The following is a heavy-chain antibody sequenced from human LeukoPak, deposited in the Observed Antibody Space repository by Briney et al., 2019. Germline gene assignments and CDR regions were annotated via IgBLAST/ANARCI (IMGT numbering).Heavy chain of an antibody. J-gene: IGHJ3*02. CDR2: ISWNSGSI. CDR3: AKEQYSSGWYANWVRGYAFDI. Sequence: SLRLSCAASGFTFDDYAMHWVRQAPGKGLEWVSGISWNSGSIGYADSVKGRFTISRDNAKNSLYLQMNSLRAEDTALYYCAKEQYSSGWYANWVRGYAFDIWGQGTMVTVSS. CDR1: GFTFDDYA. V-gene: IGHV3-9*01. D-gene: IGHD6-19*01.